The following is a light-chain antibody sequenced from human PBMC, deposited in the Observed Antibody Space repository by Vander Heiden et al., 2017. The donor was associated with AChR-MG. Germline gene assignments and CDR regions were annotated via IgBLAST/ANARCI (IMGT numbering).Light chain of an antibody. CDR1: SSNSGSNT. CDR2: SNK. CDR3: AAWDDSLNGPV. Sequence: QSVLTQPPSASGTPGQRVTIPCSGSSSNSGSNTVNCYQQLPGTAPKLLIYSNKQRPSGVPDRFSGSKSGTAASLAISGLQSEDEADYYCAAWDDSLNGPVFGGGTKLTVL. V-gene: IGLV1-44*01. J-gene: IGLJ2*01.